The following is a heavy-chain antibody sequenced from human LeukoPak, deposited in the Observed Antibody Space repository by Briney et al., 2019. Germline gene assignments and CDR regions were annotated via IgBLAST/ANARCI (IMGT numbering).Heavy chain of an antibody. J-gene: IGHJ4*02. V-gene: IGHV3-48*03. Sequence: GALRLSCAASGFTFSSYEMNWVRQAPGKGLEWVSYISSSGSTIYYADSVKGRFTISRDNAKNSLYLQMNSLRAEDTAVFYCARGTDYGGNSDSKVDYWGQGTLVTVSS. CDR1: GFTFSSYE. CDR2: ISSSGSTI. CDR3: ARGTDYGGNSDSKVDY. D-gene: IGHD4-23*01.